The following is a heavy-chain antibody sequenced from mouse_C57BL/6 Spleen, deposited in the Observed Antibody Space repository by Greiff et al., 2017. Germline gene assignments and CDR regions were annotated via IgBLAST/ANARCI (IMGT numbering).Heavy chain of an antibody. V-gene: IGHV2-9-1*01. D-gene: IGHD2-3*01. J-gene: IGHJ1*03. CDR1: GFSLTSYA. CDR2: IWTGGGT. Sequence: VKLQESGPGLVAPSQSLSITCTVSGFSLTSYAISWVRQPPGKGLEWLGVIWTGGGTNYNSALKSRLSISKDNSKSQVFLKMNSLQTDDTARYYCASFYDGFNWYFDVWGTGTTVTVSS. CDR3: ASFYDGFNWYFDV.